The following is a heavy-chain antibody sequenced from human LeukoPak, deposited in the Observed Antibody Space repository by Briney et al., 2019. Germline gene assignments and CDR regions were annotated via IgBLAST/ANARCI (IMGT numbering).Heavy chain of an antibody. Sequence: GGSLRLSCAASGFTFSSYSMNWVRQAPGKGLEWVSHITASGTAMFYADSVKGRFTISRDNSKNSLYLQMNSLRDEDTAAYYCASSGSYRFDYWGQGTLVTVSS. CDR1: GFTFSSYS. D-gene: IGHD1-26*01. J-gene: IGHJ4*02. CDR2: ITASGTAM. CDR3: ASSGSYRFDY. V-gene: IGHV3-48*02.